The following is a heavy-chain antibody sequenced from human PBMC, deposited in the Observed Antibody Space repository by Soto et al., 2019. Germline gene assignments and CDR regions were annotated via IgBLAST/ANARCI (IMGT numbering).Heavy chain of an antibody. CDR1: GFTFSSYG. CDR2: ISYDGSNK. J-gene: IGHJ6*02. Sequence: QVQLVESGGGVVQPGRSLRLSCAASGFTFSSYGMHWVRQAPGKGLEWVAVISYDGSNKYYADSVKGRFTISRDNSKNTLYLQMNSLRAEDTAVYYCARGPTTVKYYYYYGIDVWGQGTTVTGSS. V-gene: IGHV3-30*03. D-gene: IGHD4-4*01. CDR3: ARGPTTVKYYYYYGIDV.